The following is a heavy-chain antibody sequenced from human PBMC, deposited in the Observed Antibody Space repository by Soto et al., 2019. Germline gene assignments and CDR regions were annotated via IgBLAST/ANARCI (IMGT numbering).Heavy chain of an antibody. CDR2: IDPANSYS. Sequence: PGESLKISCKTSGYTFNHFWISWVRQMPGKGLEWIGRIDPANSYSNYNPSSGGHVAISSDKSMTTAYLQWSSLKASDTAMYYCARLKGYYDSGGYYSDYWGQGTLVTVSS. CDR3: ARLKGYYDSGGYYSDY. D-gene: IGHD3-22*01. V-gene: IGHV5-10-1*01. J-gene: IGHJ4*02. CDR1: GYTFNHFW.